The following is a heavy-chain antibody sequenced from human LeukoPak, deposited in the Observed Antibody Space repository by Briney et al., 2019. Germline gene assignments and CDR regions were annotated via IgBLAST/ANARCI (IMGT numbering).Heavy chain of an antibody. Sequence: KSSETLSLTCTVSGGSISSYYGSWIRQPPGKGLEWIGYIYYSGGTNYNPSLKSRVTISVDTSKNQFSLKLSSVTAADTAVYYCARVRAVAGTPLDYWGQGTLVTVSS. CDR3: ARVRAVAGTPLDY. V-gene: IGHV4-59*01. D-gene: IGHD6-19*01. CDR2: IYYSGGT. CDR1: GGSISSYY. J-gene: IGHJ4*02.